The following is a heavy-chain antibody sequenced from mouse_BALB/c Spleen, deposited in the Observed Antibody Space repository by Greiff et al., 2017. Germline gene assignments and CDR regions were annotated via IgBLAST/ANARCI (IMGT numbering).Heavy chain of an antibody. V-gene: IGHV5-9-4*01. D-gene: IGHD2-3*01. CDR2: ISSGGSYT. J-gene: IGHJ3*01. CDR1: GFTFSSYA. Sequence: EVMLVESGGDLVKPGGSLKLSCAASGFTFSSYAMSWVRQSPEKRLEWVAEISSGGSYTYYPDTVTGRFTISRDNAKNTLYLEMSSLRSEDTAMYYCAREGGYYGFAYWGQGTLVTVSA. CDR3: AREGGYYGFAY.